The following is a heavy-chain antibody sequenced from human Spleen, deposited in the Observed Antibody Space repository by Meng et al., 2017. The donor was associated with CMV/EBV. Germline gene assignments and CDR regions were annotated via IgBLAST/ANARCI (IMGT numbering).Heavy chain of an antibody. CDR3: TKDSVRWLISGYAMDV. CDR1: GFTFSDYA. V-gene: IGHV3-43D*03. CDR2: ISWDGSIT. Sequence: GESLKISCEVSGFTFSDYAMHWVRQVPGKGLEWVSLISWDGSITDYADSVKGRFTISRDNSKNSLNLQMNSLRPEDSALYYCTKDSVRWLISGYAMDVWGQGTTVTVSS. D-gene: IGHD3-16*01. J-gene: IGHJ6*02.